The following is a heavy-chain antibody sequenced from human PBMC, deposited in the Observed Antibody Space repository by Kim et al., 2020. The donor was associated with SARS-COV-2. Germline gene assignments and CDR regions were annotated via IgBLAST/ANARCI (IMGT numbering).Heavy chain of an antibody. CDR3: AGDDDLAGNSPDS. CDR1: EFTFSNYG. Sequence: GGSLRLSCAASEFTFSNYGMHWVRQAPGKGLEWLAVILKGGSTQRYAASVRGRFTISRDNSKNTLYLQMNSLRAEDTAVYFCAGDDDLAGNSPDSWGQGTLVTISS. V-gene: IGHV3-33*05. J-gene: IGHJ4*02. CDR2: ILKGGSTQ. D-gene: IGHD1-1*01.